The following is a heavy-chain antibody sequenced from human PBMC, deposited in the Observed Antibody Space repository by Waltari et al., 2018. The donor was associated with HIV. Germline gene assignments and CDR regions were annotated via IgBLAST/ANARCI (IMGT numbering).Heavy chain of an antibody. V-gene: IGHV4-30-4*08. CDR3: VRGGRVAAPYYGMDV. CDR2: IFYTARS. CDR1: GGSVSTGDYY. J-gene: IGHJ6*02. Sequence: VQLQESGPGLVKPSQTLSLACSVSGGSVSTGDYYWTWIRKSPGKGLEWLGHIFYTARSNDNPSIGSRVSASLDKANNQISLTLRSVTAADTAIYYCVRGGRVAAPYYGMDVWGPGTTVIVAS. D-gene: IGHD6-13*01.